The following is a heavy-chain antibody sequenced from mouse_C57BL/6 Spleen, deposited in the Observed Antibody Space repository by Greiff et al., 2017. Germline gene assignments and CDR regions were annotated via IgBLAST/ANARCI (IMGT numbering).Heavy chain of an antibody. CDR1: GYTFTDYE. D-gene: IGHD2-5*01. V-gene: IGHV1-15*01. Sequence: QVHVKQSGAELVRPGASVTLSCKASGYTFTDYEMHWVKQTPVHGLEWIGAIDPETGGTAYNQKFKGKAILTADKSSSTAYMELRSLTSEDSAVYYCTTSNYGWFAYWGQGTLVTVSA. J-gene: IGHJ3*01. CDR2: IDPETGGT. CDR3: TTSNYGWFAY.